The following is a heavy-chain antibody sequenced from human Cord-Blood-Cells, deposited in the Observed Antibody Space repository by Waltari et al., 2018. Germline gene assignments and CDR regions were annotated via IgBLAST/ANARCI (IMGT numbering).Heavy chain of an antibody. D-gene: IGHD7-27*01. CDR1: GGSFSGYY. CDR3: ARGQGPAGDPGFDY. Sequence: QVQLQQWGAGLLKPSETLSLTCAVYGGSFSGYYWSWIRQPPGKGLEWIGEINQSGSTNYNPSLKSRVTRSVDTSKNQFSLKLSSVTAADTAVYYCARGQGPAGDPGFDYWGQGTLVTVSS. J-gene: IGHJ4*02. CDR2: INQSGST. V-gene: IGHV4-34*01.